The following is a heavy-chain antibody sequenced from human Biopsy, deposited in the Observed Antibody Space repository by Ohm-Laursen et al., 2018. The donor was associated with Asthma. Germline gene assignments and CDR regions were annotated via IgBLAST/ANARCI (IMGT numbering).Heavy chain of an antibody. CDR2: IYYDGSRK. CDR3: AREKVIESRGFQNWFDP. J-gene: IGHJ5*02. D-gene: IGHD3-16*02. Sequence: LRLSCSAAGFTFSRHALHWVRQAPGKGLEWVAGIYYDGSRKYYTESVKGRFTISRDNSKNRLYLEMASLRAEDTAVYYCAREKVIESRGFQNWFDPWGQGTLVHVSS. CDR1: GFTFSRHA. V-gene: IGHV3-33*01.